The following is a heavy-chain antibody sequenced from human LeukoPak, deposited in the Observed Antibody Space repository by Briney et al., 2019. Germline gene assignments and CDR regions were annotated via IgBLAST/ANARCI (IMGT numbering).Heavy chain of an antibody. J-gene: IGHJ3*02. CDR3: ARDQTGVVVTAGAFDI. CDR2: ISYDGSNK. D-gene: IGHD2-21*02. V-gene: IGHV3-30*15. Sequence: GSLKLSCAASGFTFSSYAMHWVRPAPGKGLEWVAVISYDGSNKYYADSVKGLFTISRDNSKNMLYLQMSSLRAEDTAVYYCARDQTGVVVTAGAFDIWGQGTMVTVSS. CDR1: GFTFSSYA.